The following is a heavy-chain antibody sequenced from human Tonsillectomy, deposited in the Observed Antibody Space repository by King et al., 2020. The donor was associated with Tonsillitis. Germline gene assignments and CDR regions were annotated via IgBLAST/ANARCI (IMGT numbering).Heavy chain of an antibody. D-gene: IGHD6-19*01. CDR3: ARRVSSGFALYYFDY. V-gene: IGHV5-51*01. CDR1: GYSFTSYW. J-gene: IGHJ4*02. Sequence: QLVQSGAEVKKPGESLKISCKGSGYSFTSYWIGWVRQMPGKGLEWMGIIYPGDSDTRYSPSFQGQVTIPADKSISTAYLQWSSLKASDTTMYYCARRVSSGFALYYFDYWGQGTLVTVSS. CDR2: IYPGDSDT.